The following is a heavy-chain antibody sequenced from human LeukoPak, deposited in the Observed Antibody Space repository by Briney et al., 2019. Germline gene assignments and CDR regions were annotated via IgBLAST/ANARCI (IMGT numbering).Heavy chain of an antibody. Sequence: GGSLRLSCAASGFTFSSYSMNWVRQAPGKGLEWVSAISGSGGSTYYADSVKGRFTISRDNSKNTLYLQMNSLRAEDTAVYYCAKDWGAVVIMMGLQDYWGQGTLVTVSS. CDR3: AKDWGAVVIMMGLQDY. J-gene: IGHJ4*02. CDR2: ISGSGGST. CDR1: GFTFSSYS. D-gene: IGHD3-3*01. V-gene: IGHV3-23*01.